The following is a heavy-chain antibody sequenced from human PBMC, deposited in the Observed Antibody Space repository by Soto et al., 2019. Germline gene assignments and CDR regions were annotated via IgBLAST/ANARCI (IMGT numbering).Heavy chain of an antibody. CDR1: GFTFSSYG. CDR3: ARDHDSVVVVAANEGTLDY. V-gene: IGHV3-33*01. J-gene: IGHJ4*02. CDR2: IWYDGSNK. Sequence: QVQLVESGGGVVQPGRSLRLSCAASGFTFSSYGMHWVRQAPGKGLEWVAVIWYDGSNKYYADSVKGRFTISRDNSKNKLYLQMNSLRAEDTAVYYCARDHDSVVVVAANEGTLDYWGQGTLVTVSS. D-gene: IGHD2-15*01.